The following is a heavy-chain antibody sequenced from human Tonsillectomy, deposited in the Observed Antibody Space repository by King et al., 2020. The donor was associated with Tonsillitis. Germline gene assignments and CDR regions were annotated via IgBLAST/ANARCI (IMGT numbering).Heavy chain of an antibody. CDR3: ARETIPVSTFHWFDP. J-gene: IGHJ5*02. V-gene: IGHV1-69*09. D-gene: IGHD2-21*01. Sequence: VQLVESGAEVKKPGSSVKVSCKASGGTFSGYAISWVRQAPGQGLQWMGRIFPILGVANYAQNFQDRVTVTADISTSTAYMELTSLRSDDTAGYYCARETIPVSTFHWFDPWGQGTLVTDSS. CDR2: IFPILGVA. CDR1: GGTFSGYA.